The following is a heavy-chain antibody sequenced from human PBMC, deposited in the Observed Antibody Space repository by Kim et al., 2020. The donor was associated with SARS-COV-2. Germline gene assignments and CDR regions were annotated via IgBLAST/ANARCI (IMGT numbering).Heavy chain of an antibody. D-gene: IGHD1-20*01. CDR2: T. J-gene: IGHJ6*02. CDR3: TTDDNHYGMDV. V-gene: IGHV3-15*01. Sequence: TDYAAPVKGRFTISRDDSKNTLYLQMNSLKTEDTAVYYCTTDDNHYGMDVWGQGTTVTVSS.